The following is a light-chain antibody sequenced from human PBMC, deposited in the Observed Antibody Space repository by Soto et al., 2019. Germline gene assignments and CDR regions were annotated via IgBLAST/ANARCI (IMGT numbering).Light chain of an antibody. J-gene: IGKJ1*01. Sequence: DIQLTQSPSSLSASVGDRAAITCRASQNISIFLNWYQQTPGKAPRLLIYATSNLQSEVPSRFAGSGSGTDFTLTISSLQPEDFATYYCQQSHSPPPTCGQGTTV. CDR2: ATS. CDR3: QQSHSPPPT. V-gene: IGKV1-39*01. CDR1: QNISIF.